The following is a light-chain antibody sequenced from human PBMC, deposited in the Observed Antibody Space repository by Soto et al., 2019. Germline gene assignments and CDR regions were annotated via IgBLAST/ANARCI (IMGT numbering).Light chain of an antibody. CDR3: GSWDSSLSAYV. CDR1: SSNIGGNS. J-gene: IGLJ1*01. Sequence: QSVLTQPPSVSAAPGQKVTISCSGNSSNIGGNSVSWYQQLPVTAPKLLIYDDNKRPSGIPDRFSGSKSGTSATLGITGFQTGDEADYYCGSWDSSLSAYVFGTGTKVTVL. V-gene: IGLV1-51*01. CDR2: DDN.